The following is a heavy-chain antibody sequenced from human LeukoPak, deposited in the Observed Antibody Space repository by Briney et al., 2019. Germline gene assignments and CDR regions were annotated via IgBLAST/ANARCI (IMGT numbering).Heavy chain of an antibody. CDR3: AKELGNYYYDSSGYYYDYFDY. D-gene: IGHD3-22*01. CDR1: GITFTSYA. Sequence: PGGSLRLSCAASGITFTSYAMSWVRQAPGKGLEWVSTISGSGGRKNYAESVKGRFTISRDNSKNTLYLQMNSLRAEDTAVYYCAKELGNYYYDSSGYYYDYFDYWGQGTLVTVSS. V-gene: IGHV3-23*01. J-gene: IGHJ4*02. CDR2: ISGSGGRK.